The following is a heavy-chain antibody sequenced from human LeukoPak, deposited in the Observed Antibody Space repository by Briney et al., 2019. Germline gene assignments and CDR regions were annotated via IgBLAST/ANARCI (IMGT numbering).Heavy chain of an antibody. CDR1: GYSISSGYY. CDR3: ARSVEGYCSGGSCYYYYYYMDV. D-gene: IGHD2-15*01. V-gene: IGHV4-38-2*02. CDR2: IYHSGST. Sequence: SETLSLTCTVSGYSISSGYYWGWIRQPPGKGLEWIGEIYHSGSTNYNPSLKTRVTISVDKSKNQFSLKLSSVTAADTAVYYCARSVEGYCSGGSCYYYYYYMDVWGKGTTVTVSS. J-gene: IGHJ6*03.